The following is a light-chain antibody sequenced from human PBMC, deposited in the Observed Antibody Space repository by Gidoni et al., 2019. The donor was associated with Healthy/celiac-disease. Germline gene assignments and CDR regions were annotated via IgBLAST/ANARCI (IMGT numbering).Light chain of an antibody. CDR1: QGISNY. J-gene: IGKJ1*01. Sequence: IQITPSPSPLSASVGDRVTITCRASQGISNYLAWYQQKPGKVPKLLIYAASTLQSGVPSRFSGSGSGTDFTLTISSLQPEDVATYYCQKYNSAPWTFGQGTKVEIK. CDR3: QKYNSAPWT. V-gene: IGKV1-27*01. CDR2: AAS.